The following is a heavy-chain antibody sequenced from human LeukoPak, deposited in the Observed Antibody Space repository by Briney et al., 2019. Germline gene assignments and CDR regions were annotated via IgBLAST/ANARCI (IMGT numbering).Heavy chain of an antibody. Sequence: GGSLRLSCATSGFTFNNYYMTWVRQAPGKGLEWVAHIMEDGSEKHYVDSVKGRFTISRDNAKNSLYLQMNSLRAEDTAVYYCAKGGDIVVVPAAIFDYWGQGTLVTVSS. D-gene: IGHD2-2*01. J-gene: IGHJ4*02. CDR1: GFTFNNYY. V-gene: IGHV3-7*03. CDR3: AKGGDIVVVPAAIFDY. CDR2: IMEDGSEK.